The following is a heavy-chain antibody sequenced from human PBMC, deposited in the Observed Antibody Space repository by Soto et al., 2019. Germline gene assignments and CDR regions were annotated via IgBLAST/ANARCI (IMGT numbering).Heavy chain of an antibody. V-gene: IGHV1-69*13. CDR3: ARVGQQLDLYSYYGMDV. CDR2: IIPIFGTA. CDR1: GGTFSSYV. Sequence: GASVKVSRKGFGGTFSSYVIRRVRQGPGQRLEWMGGIIPIFGTANYAQKFQGRVTITADESTSTAYMELSSLRSEDTAVYYCARVGQQLDLYSYYGMDVWGQGTTVTVSS. J-gene: IGHJ6*02. D-gene: IGHD6-13*01.